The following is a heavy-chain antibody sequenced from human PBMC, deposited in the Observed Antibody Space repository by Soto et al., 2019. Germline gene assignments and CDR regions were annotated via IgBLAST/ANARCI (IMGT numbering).Heavy chain of an antibody. J-gene: IGHJ5*02. D-gene: IGHD2-15*01. CDR3: ARDQEWWYRTDWFDP. CDR1: GYTFTSYA. V-gene: IGHV1-3*01. CDR2: INAGNGNT. Sequence: GASVKVSCKASGYTFTSYAMHWVRQAPGQRLEWMGWINAGNGNTKYSQKFQGRVTITRDTSASTAYMELSSLRSEDTAVYYCARDQEWWYRTDWFDPWGQGTLVTVSS.